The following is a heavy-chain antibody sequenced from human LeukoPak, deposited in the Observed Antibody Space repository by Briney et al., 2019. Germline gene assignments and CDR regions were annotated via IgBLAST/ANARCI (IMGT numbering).Heavy chain of an antibody. CDR1: GGSISSYY. D-gene: IGHD3-22*01. J-gene: IGHJ5*02. V-gene: IGHV4-59*01. Sequence: SETLSLTCSVSGGSISSYYWSWIRQPPGKGLEWIGYIYYSGSTTYNPSLKSRVTISVDTSKNQFSLKLTSVTAADTAVYYCARGTMMVGPWGQGTLVTVSS. CDR3: ARGTMMVGP. CDR2: IYYSGST.